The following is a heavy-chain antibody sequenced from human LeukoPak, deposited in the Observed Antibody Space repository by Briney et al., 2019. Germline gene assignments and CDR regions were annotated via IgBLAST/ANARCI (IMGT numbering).Heavy chain of an antibody. CDR1: GFTFSTYN. CDR2: ISSSSNYI. D-gene: IGHD1-26*01. J-gene: IGHJ3*02. Sequence: GGSLRLSCAASGFTFSTYNMNGVRQVPGKGLEWVSSISSSSNYIYYADSVKGRFTISRDNAKNSLYLQMNSLRAEDTDVYYCARDVGASAPDAFDIWGQGTMVTVSS. CDR3: ARDVGASAPDAFDI. V-gene: IGHV3-21*01.